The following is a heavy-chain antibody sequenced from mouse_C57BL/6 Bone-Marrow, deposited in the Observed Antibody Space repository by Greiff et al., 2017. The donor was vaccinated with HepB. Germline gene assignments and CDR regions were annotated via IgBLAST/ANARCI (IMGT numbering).Heavy chain of an antibody. CDR1: GYTFTNYW. V-gene: IGHV1-63*01. Sequence: VKLVESGAELVRPGPSVKMSCKASGYTFTNYWIGWAKQRPGHGLEWIGDIYPGGGYTNYNEKFKGKATLTADKSSSTAYMQFSSLTAEDSAIYYCARGGQLRLENYFDYWGQGTTLTVSS. J-gene: IGHJ2*01. CDR3: ARGGQLRLENYFDY. D-gene: IGHD3-2*02. CDR2: IYPGGGYT.